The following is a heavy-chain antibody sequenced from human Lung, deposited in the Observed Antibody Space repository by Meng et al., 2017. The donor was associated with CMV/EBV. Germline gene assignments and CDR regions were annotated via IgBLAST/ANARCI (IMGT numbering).Heavy chain of an antibody. J-gene: IGHJ5*02. D-gene: IGHD3-22*01. Sequence: QVQLVGYGGGVVQPGRSLRLSCAASGFTFSRCAMHWVRQAPGKGLEWVAVISYDGSNKYYADSVKGRFTISRDNSKNTLYLQMNSLRAEDTAVYYCARDDSSSWGQGTLVTVSS. CDR3: ARDDSSS. CDR1: GFTFSRCA. CDR2: ISYDGSNK. V-gene: IGHV3-30-3*01.